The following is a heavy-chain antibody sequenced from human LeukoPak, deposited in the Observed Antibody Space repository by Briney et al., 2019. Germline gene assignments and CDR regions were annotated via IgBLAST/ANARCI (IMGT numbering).Heavy chain of an antibody. Sequence: GSLRLSCAASGFALSSHWMTWVRQVPGRGPEWVANVNRDGSETYYLDSVKGRFTISKNNAKNSLYLQMNSLRAEDTALYHCARNNGMDVWGQGTTVIVSS. J-gene: IGHJ6*02. V-gene: IGHV3-7*03. CDR2: VNRDGSET. CDR1: GFALSSHW. CDR3: ARNNGMDV.